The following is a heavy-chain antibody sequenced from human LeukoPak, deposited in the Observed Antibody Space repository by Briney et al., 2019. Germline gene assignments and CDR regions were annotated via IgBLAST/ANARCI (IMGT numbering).Heavy chain of an antibody. V-gene: IGHV3-33*01. J-gene: IGHJ4*02. D-gene: IGHD2-8*01. CDR1: GFTFSSYG. Sequence: GGSLRLSCAASGFTFSSYGMHWVRQAPGKGLEWVAVIWYDGSNKYYADSVKGRFTISRDNSKNTLYLQMNSLRAEDTAVYYCARDCTNGVCYGTDFDYWGQGTMVTVSS. CDR2: IWYDGSNK. CDR3: ARDCTNGVCYGTDFDY.